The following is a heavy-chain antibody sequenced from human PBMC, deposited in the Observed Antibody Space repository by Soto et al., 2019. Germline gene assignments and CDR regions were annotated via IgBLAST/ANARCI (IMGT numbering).Heavy chain of an antibody. D-gene: IGHD4-17*01. CDR1: GFTFGDYA. V-gene: IGHV3-49*03. CDR2: IRGEAYGGTT. Sequence: GGSLRLSCTASGFTFGDYAMSWFRQTPGKGLEWVGFIRGEAYGGTTEYAASVKGRFTLSRDNSKSIVYLQMNSLKTEDTAVYYCTGDRDEYGDYHDYWGQGTLVTVSS. CDR3: TGDRDEYGDYHDY. J-gene: IGHJ4*02.